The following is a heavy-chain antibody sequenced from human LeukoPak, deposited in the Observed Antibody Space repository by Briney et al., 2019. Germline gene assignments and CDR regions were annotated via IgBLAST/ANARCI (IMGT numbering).Heavy chain of an antibody. J-gene: IGHJ4*02. D-gene: IGHD4/OR15-4a*01. CDR2: IIPIFGTA. Sequence: SVKVSCKASGGTFSSYAISWVRQAPGQGLEGMGGIIPIFGTANYAQKFQGRVTITTDESMSTAYMELSSLRSEDTAVYYCAGGVLKAPFDYWGQGTLVTVSS. CDR3: AGGVLKAPFDY. CDR1: GGTFSSYA. V-gene: IGHV1-69*05.